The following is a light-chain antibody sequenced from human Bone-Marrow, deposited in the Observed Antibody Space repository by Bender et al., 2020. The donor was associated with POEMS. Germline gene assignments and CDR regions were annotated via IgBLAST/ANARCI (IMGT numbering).Light chain of an antibody. Sequence: QSALTQPASVSGSPEQSITISCTGTNNDIGIYNLVSWYQQLPGKAPKLMIYEVNKRPSGVSVRFSGSKSGNMASLTISGLQAEDEADYYCTSYTSSSTDVFGTGTKVTVL. CDR3: TSYTSSSTDV. CDR2: EVN. J-gene: IGLJ1*01. CDR1: NNDIGIYNL. V-gene: IGLV2-14*02.